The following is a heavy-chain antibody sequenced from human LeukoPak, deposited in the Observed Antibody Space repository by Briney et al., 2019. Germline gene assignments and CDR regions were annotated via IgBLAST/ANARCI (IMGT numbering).Heavy chain of an antibody. CDR1: GFTFSSYA. Sequence: GGSLRLSCAPSGFTFSSYAMSWVRHAPGAGRGWVSAISGSGGSTYYADSVKGRFTISRDNSKNTLYLQMNSLRAEDTAVYYCAKPIAVAGGRNYYYYGMDVWGQGTTVTVSS. J-gene: IGHJ6*02. CDR3: AKPIAVAGGRNYYYYGMDV. V-gene: IGHV3-23*01. CDR2: ISGSGGST. D-gene: IGHD6-19*01.